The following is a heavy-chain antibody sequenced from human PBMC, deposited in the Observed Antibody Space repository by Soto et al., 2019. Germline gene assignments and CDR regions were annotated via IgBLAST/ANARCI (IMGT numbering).Heavy chain of an antibody. CDR1: GYSIRSSNW. D-gene: IGHD4-17*01. V-gene: IGHV4-28*01. J-gene: IGHJ3*02. Sequence: QVQLXESGPGLVKPXXTLSHTCAVSGYSIRSSNWWGWIRQPPGKGLEWIGYIYYSGRTYYNPSLKSRVTMSVDTSKNQFSLKLSSVTAVDTAVYYCARKNGVLDAFDIXGQGTMVTVSS. CDR3: ARKNGVLDAFDI. CDR2: IYYSGRT.